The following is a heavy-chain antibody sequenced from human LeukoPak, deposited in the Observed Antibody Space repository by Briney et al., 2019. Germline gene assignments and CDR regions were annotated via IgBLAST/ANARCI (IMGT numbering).Heavy chain of an antibody. D-gene: IGHD6-19*01. CDR2: INHTGST. J-gene: IGHJ4*02. Sequence: SETLSLTCAVYGASFSGYYWSWIRQPPGKGLEWIGEINHTGSTNYNPSLRSRVTISVDTSKNQFSLKLRSVTAADTAVYYCARGLIKGIAVAGTGWGQGTLVTVSS. CDR1: GASFSGYY. V-gene: IGHV4-34*01. CDR3: ARGLIKGIAVAGTG.